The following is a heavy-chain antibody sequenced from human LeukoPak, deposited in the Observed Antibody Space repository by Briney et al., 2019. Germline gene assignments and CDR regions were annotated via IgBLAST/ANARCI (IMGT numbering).Heavy chain of an antibody. J-gene: IGHJ6*03. Sequence: GGSPRLSCAASGFTFSSYAMSWVRQAPGKGLEWVSAISGSGGSTYYADSVKGRFTISRDNSKNTLYLQMNSLRAEDTAVYYCAKDHLTYYDFWSGYYMDVWGKGTTVTVSS. D-gene: IGHD3-3*01. CDR1: GFTFSSYA. V-gene: IGHV3-23*01. CDR2: ISGSGGST. CDR3: AKDHLTYYDFWSGYYMDV.